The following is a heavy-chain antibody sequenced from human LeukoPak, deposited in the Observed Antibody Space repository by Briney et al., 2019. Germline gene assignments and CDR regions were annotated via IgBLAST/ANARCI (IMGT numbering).Heavy chain of an antibody. CDR3: ARGGYSGSYWTYWYFDL. D-gene: IGHD1-26*01. J-gene: IGHJ2*01. CDR1: GFTFSVYH. CDR2: ISDSGTTI. Sequence: GGSLRLSCAASGFTFSVYHMNWVRQAPGKGLEWVSYISDSGTTIYNADSVKGRFTISRDNAKNSLYLQMNSLRVEDTAVYYCARGGYSGSYWTYWYFDLWGRGTLVTVSS. V-gene: IGHV3-48*01.